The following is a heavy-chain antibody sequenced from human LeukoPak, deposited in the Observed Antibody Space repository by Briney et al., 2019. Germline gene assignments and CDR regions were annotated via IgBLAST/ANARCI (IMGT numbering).Heavy chain of an antibody. CDR3: ARTNAGGGYHYYGMDV. D-gene: IGHD3-16*02. Sequence: GESLKISCKGSGYKFTTHWIGWVRQMPGKGLEYMGIIYPDDSETRYSPSFEGQVTISADRSTSTAYLQWSSLNASDTAMYYCARTNAGGGYHYYGMDVWGQGTTVIVS. V-gene: IGHV5-51*01. CDR1: GYKFTTHW. CDR2: IYPDDSET. J-gene: IGHJ6*02.